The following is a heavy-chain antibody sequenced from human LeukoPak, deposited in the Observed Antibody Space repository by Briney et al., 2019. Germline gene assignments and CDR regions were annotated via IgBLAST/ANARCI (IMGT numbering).Heavy chain of an antibody. J-gene: IGHJ4*02. D-gene: IGHD3-9*01. Sequence: GGSLRLSCAASGFTFSSSAMSWVRQAPGKGLEWVSVISGSGASTYYADSVKGRFTISRDNSKNTLYLQMNSLRAEDTAVYYCAKEFYYDILTGCDYWGQGTLVIVSS. CDR1: GFTFSSSA. CDR3: AKEFYYDILTGCDY. CDR2: ISGSGAST. V-gene: IGHV3-23*01.